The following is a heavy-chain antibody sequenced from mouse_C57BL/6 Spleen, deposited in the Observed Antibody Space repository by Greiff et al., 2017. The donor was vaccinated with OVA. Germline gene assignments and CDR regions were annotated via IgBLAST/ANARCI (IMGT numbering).Heavy chain of an antibody. Sequence: DVKLVESEGGLVQPGSSMKLSCTASGFTFSDYYMAWVRQVPEKGLEWVANINYDGSSTYYLDSLKSRFIISRDNAKNILYLQMSSLKSEDTATYYCARTTMVTPFDYWGQGTTLTVSS. CDR2: INYDGSST. CDR3: ARTTMVTPFDY. J-gene: IGHJ2*01. V-gene: IGHV5-16*01. CDR1: GFTFSDYY. D-gene: IGHD2-2*01.